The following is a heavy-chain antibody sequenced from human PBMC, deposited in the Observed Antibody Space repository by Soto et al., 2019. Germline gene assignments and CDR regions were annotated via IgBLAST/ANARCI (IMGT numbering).Heavy chain of an antibody. J-gene: IGHJ6*02. CDR3: ARVGRGYCSSTSCPPSSETYYYGMDF. CDR1: GYTFTGYY. D-gene: IGHD2-2*01. CDR2: INPNSGGT. V-gene: IGHV1-2*04. Sequence: ASVKVSCKASGYTFTGYYMHWVRQAPGQGLEWMGWINPNSGGTNYAQKFQGWVTMTRDTSISTAYMELSRLRSDDTAVYYCARVGRGYCSSTSCPPSSETYYYGMDFRGQGTTVTVSS.